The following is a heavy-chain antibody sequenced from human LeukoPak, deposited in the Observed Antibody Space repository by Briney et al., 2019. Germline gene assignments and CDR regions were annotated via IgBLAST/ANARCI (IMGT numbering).Heavy chain of an antibody. V-gene: IGHV3-74*01. J-gene: IGHJ2*01. CDR1: EFTFNDYW. D-gene: IGHD4-11*01. Sequence: GGSLRLSCEASEFTFNDYWMHWVRQGPGKGLVWVSRINSDGSSASYADSVKGRFTISRDNAKNTLYLQMNSLRAEDTAVYYCARGSPSPNSTYFDLWGRGTLVTVSS. CDR3: ARGSPSPNSTYFDL. CDR2: INSDGSSA.